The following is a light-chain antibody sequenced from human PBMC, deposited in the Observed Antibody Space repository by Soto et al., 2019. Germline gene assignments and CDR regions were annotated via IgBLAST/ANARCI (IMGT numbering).Light chain of an antibody. CDR3: QQSITTPLT. Sequence: DIQMTQSPSSLSSSVGYRVAVTCLASQSISTYLNWYQQRPGKAPNLLIYAASSLQSGVPSRFSGSGSGTDFTLTISSLQPEDFATYYCQQSITTPLTFGGGTKVDI. J-gene: IGKJ4*01. V-gene: IGKV1-39*01. CDR1: QSISTY. CDR2: AAS.